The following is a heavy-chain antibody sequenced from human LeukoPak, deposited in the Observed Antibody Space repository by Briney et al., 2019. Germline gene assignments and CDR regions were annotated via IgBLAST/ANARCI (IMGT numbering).Heavy chain of an antibody. Sequence: ASVKVSCKASGYTFTSYDINWVRQAPGQGLEWMGWMNPNSGNTGYAQKFQGRVTMTRDTSISTAYMELRSLRSDDTAVYYCARDLNYYGSGNDYWGQGTLVTVSS. CDR2: MNPNSGNT. V-gene: IGHV1-8*01. J-gene: IGHJ4*02. D-gene: IGHD3-10*01. CDR1: GYTFTSYD. CDR3: ARDLNYYGSGNDY.